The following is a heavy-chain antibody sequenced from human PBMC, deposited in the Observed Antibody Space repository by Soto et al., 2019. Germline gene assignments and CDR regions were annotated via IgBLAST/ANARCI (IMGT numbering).Heavy chain of an antibody. J-gene: IGHJ4*02. CDR1: GFNFSRYG. CDR3: AKSGRPVLTGFDY. V-gene: IGHV3-23*01. Sequence: GGSLRRSCAASGFNFSRYGMSWVRQTPGKGLEWVSAISGSGGSTYYADSVKGRFTISRDNSKNTLYLQMNSLRAEDTAVYYCAKSGRPVLTGFDYWGQGTLVTVSS. D-gene: IGHD3-9*01. CDR2: ISGSGGST.